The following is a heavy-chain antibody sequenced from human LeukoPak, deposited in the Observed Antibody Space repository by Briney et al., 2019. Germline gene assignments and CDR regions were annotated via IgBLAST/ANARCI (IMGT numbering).Heavy chain of an antibody. CDR1: GDSTSGYS. D-gene: IGHD1-26*01. CDR2: IHYSGST. CDR3: ARGRGSGSSWAFDY. Sequence: PSETLSLTCSVSGDSTSGYSWSWIWQPPGTGLEWIGYIHYSGSTTYNPSLKSRVTISVDPSKHQFSRSLNSMTAADTAVYYCARGRGSGSSWAFDYWGQGTLVTVSS. J-gene: IGHJ4*02. V-gene: IGHV4-59*01.